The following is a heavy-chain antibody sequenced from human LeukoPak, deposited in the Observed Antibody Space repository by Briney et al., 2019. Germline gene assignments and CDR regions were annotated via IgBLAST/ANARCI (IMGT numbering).Heavy chain of an antibody. J-gene: IGHJ4*02. CDR3: ARDSGYEEGYYFDY. D-gene: IGHD5-12*01. CDR1: GFTFSIYG. Sequence: GGSLRLSCAASGFTFSIYGMHWVRQAPGKGLEWVAVIWYDGSNKNYADSVKGRFTISRDNSKNTLYLQMNSLRAEDTAVYYCARDSGYEEGYYFDYWGQGTLVTVSS. V-gene: IGHV3-33*01. CDR2: IWYDGSNK.